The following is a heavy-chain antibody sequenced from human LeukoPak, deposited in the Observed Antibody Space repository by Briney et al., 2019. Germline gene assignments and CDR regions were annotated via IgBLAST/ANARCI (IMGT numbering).Heavy chain of an antibody. CDR2: IIPILGIA. CDR1: GGTFSSYA. Sequence: SVKVPCKASGGTFSSYAISWVRQAPGQGLEWMGRIIPILGIANYAQKFQGRVTITADKSTSTAYMELSSLRSEDTAVYYCARGPYYYDSSGYYPLGYWGQGTLVTVSS. J-gene: IGHJ4*02. D-gene: IGHD3-22*01. V-gene: IGHV1-69*04. CDR3: ARGPYYYDSSGYYPLGY.